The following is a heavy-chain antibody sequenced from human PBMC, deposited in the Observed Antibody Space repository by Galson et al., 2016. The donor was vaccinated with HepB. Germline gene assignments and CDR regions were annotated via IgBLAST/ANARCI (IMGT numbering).Heavy chain of an antibody. CDR1: GASISSGGYY. Sequence: TLSLTCTVSGASISSGGYYWNWIRQHPGKGLEWIGYLYYTGSTDYNSSLRSRVTISGDTSKNQISLRLSSVTAAATAVYYCARDARIKSGGLDVWGQGTTVTVSS. D-gene: IGHD2-15*01. V-gene: IGHV4-31*03. J-gene: IGHJ6*02. CDR3: ARDARIKSGGLDV. CDR2: LYYTGST.